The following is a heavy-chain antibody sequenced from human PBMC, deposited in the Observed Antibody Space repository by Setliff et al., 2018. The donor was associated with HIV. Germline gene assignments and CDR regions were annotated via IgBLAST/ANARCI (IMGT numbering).Heavy chain of an antibody. Sequence: SGPTLVNPTPTLTLTCTFSGLSLSTSGVGVSWIRQSPGKALEWLAFIYWNNNKHYSTSLKSRLTVTKDTSKNRVVFTMTNMDPVDTATYYCAYSGRQLRGPYFDFWGQGTPVTVSS. J-gene: IGHJ4*02. V-gene: IGHV2-5*01. CDR2: IYWNNNK. CDR1: GLSLSTSGVG. D-gene: IGHD1-1*01. CDR3: AYSGRQLRGPYFDF.